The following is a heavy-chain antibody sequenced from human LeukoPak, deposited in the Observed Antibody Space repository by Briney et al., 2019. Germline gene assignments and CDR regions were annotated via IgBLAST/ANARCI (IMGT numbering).Heavy chain of an antibody. D-gene: IGHD3-22*01. J-gene: IGHJ5*02. Sequence: GASVKVSCKASGYTFTGYYMHWVRQAPGQGLEWMGWINPNSGGTNYAQKFQGRVTMTRDTSISTAYVELSRLRSDDTAVYYCARAPRTRSYYDSSGYYPNWFDPWGQGTLVTVSS. CDR1: GYTFTGYY. CDR2: INPNSGGT. V-gene: IGHV1-2*02. CDR3: ARAPRTRSYYDSSGYYPNWFDP.